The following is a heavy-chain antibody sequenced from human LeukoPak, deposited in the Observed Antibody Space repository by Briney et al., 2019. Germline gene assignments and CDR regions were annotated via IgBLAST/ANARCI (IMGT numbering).Heavy chain of an antibody. D-gene: IGHD1-26*01. Sequence: PGGSLRLSCAASRFTFSSYWMHWVRQAPGKGLEWVAVIWYDGSNKYYADSVKGRFTISRDNSKNTLYLQMDSLRAEDTAVYYCARDRRFGSYYYYYGMDVWGQGTTVTVSS. CDR3: ARDRRFGSYYYYYGMDV. V-gene: IGHV3-33*08. J-gene: IGHJ6*02. CDR1: RFTFSSYW. CDR2: IWYDGSNK.